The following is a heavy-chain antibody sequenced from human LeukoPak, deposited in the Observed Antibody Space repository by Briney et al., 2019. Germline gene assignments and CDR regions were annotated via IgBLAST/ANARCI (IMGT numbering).Heavy chain of an antibody. J-gene: IGHJ4*02. CDR3: AREAAVLNTVFDY. CDR2: IQSDGSTT. V-gene: IGHV3-74*01. D-gene: IGHD3-16*01. Sequence: GGSLRLSCAASGFTLGNYWMHWVRHAPGKGLVWVSRIQSDGSTTTYADSVKGRFTISRDNAKNTLYLQMNSLRAEDTAVYYCAREAAVLNTVFDYWGQGSLVTVSS. CDR1: GFTLGNYW.